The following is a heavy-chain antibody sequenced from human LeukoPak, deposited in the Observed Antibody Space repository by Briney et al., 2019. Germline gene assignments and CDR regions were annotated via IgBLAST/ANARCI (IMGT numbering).Heavy chain of an antibody. Sequence: GGSLRLSCAASGFTFGSYEMNWVRQAPGKGLEWGSYISRSGSTIYYADSVKGRFTISRDNAKNSLYLQMNSLRAEDTAVYYCARDGGYSYGHHTFDYWGQGTLVTVSS. CDR3: ARDGGYSYGHHTFDY. CDR1: GFTFGSYE. V-gene: IGHV3-48*03. D-gene: IGHD5-18*01. CDR2: ISRSGSTI. J-gene: IGHJ4*02.